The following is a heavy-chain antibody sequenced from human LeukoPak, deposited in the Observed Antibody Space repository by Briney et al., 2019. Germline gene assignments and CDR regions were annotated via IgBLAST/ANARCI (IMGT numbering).Heavy chain of an antibody. Sequence: SETLSLTCAVYGGSFSGYYWSWIRQPPRKGLEWIGEINHSGSTNYNPSPKSRVTISVDTSKNQFSLKLSSVTAADTAVYYCARRDCSGGSCYFIDYWGQGTLVTVSS. J-gene: IGHJ4*02. D-gene: IGHD2-15*01. CDR3: ARRDCSGGSCYFIDY. V-gene: IGHV4-34*01. CDR2: INHSGST. CDR1: GGSFSGYY.